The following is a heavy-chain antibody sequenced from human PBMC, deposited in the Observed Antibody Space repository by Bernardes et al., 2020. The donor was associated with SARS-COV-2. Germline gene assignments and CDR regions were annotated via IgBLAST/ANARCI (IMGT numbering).Heavy chain of an antibody. D-gene: IGHD1-1*01. CDR3: VRDRVWETINWRPGRVSLEN. J-gene: IGHJ4*02. Sequence: GGSLRLSCAASGFTFSRFTMIWVRQAPGKGLEWVSTFSTGDISTYYAESVKGRFTISRDNAKNTLYLQMNSLRDEDTAVYYCVRDRVWETINWRPGRVSLENWGPGTLVTVSS. CDR1: GFTFSRFT. CDR2: FSTGDIST. V-gene: IGHV3-23*01.